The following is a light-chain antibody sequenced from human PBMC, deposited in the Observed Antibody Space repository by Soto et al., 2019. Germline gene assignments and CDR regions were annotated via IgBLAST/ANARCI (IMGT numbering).Light chain of an antibody. CDR2: GDS. CDR1: NIGSKS. Sequence: SSELTQPPSVSVAPGQTARIACGGNNIGSKSVHWYQHKPGQAPVLVVYGDSDRPSGIPERFSGSSSGNTATLTINRVEAGDEADYYIQVWDTASDHVVFGGGTKLTVL. CDR3: QVWDTASDHVV. V-gene: IGLV3-21*02. J-gene: IGLJ2*01.